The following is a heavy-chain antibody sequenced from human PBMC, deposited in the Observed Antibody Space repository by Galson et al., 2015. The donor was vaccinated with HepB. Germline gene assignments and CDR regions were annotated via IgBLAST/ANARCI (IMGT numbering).Heavy chain of an antibody. Sequence: LRLSCAASGFTFSSYSMNWVRQAPGKGLEWVSSISSSSSYIYYADSVKGRFTISRDNAKNSLYLQMNSLRAEDTAVYYCAREGLWCSSTSCYHIGGFDYWGQGTLVTVSS. J-gene: IGHJ4*02. CDR3: AREGLWCSSTSCYHIGGFDY. V-gene: IGHV3-21*01. D-gene: IGHD2-2*01. CDR1: GFTFSSYS. CDR2: ISSSSSYI.